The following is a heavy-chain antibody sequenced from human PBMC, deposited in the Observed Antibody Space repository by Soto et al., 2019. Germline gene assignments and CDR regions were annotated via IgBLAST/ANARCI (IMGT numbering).Heavy chain of an antibody. J-gene: IGHJ3*02. CDR1: GFTFSDYY. D-gene: IGHD3-9*01. CDR2: ISSSGSTI. V-gene: IGHV3-11*01. CDR3: ARDFNLDLQRFTYYDILTGRQDAFDI. Sequence: PGGSLRLSCAASGFTFSDYYMSWIRQAPGKGLEWVSYISSSGSTIYYADSVKGRFTISRDNAKNSLYLQMNSLRAEDTAVYYCARDFNLDLQRFTYYDILTGRQDAFDIWGQGTMVTVSS.